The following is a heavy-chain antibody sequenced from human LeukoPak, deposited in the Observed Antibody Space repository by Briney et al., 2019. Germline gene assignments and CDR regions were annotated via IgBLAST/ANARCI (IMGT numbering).Heavy chain of an antibody. CDR1: GFTFSSYA. CDR2: ISSNGGST. CDR3: VKGEVTIFGVVIIPWFDP. V-gene: IGHV3-64D*06. J-gene: IGHJ5*02. Sequence: PGGSLRLSCSASGFTFSSYAMHWVRQAPGKGLEYVSAISSNGGSTYYADSVKGRFTISRDDSKNTLYLQMSSLRAEDTAVYYCVKGEVTIFGVVIIPWFDPWGQGTLVTVSS. D-gene: IGHD3-3*01.